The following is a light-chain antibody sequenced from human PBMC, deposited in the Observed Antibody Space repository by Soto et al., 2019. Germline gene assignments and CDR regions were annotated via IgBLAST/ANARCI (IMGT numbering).Light chain of an antibody. CDR2: GAS. Sequence: EIVLTQSPGTLSLSPGERATLSCRASQSVSSSFLAWHQQRPGQAPRLLIYGASSRATGIPDSCSGSGSGTDFTLTISRLEPEYFAVYYCQQYDSSPVTFGQGTKVEIK. CDR1: QSVSSSF. V-gene: IGKV3-20*01. CDR3: QQYDSSPVT. J-gene: IGKJ1*01.